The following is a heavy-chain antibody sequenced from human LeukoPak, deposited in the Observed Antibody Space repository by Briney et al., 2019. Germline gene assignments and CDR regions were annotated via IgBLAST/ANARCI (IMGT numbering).Heavy chain of an antibody. J-gene: IGHJ4*02. CDR2: IYPGDSDT. CDR1: GYSLTSYW. D-gene: IGHD5-24*01. Sequence: GESLKISCKGSGYSLTSYWIGWVRQMPGKGLEWMGIIYPGDSDTRYSPSFQGQVTVSADKSISTAYLQWSSLKASDTAMYYCARHIWGEMATPDYWGQGTPVTVSS. V-gene: IGHV5-51*01. CDR3: ARHIWGEMATPDY.